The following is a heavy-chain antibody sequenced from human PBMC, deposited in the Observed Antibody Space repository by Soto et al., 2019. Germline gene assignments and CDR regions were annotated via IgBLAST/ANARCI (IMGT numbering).Heavy chain of an antibody. D-gene: IGHD3-22*01. Sequence: EVQLVESGGGLVKPGGSLRLSCAASGFTFSTYSMNWVRQAPGKGLEWVSSISSSSSYIYYADSVMGRFTISRDNAKNSLYLQMNSLRAEDTAVYYCARYDSSGYYWRYYYYGMDVWGQGTTVTVSS. J-gene: IGHJ6*02. CDR1: GFTFSTYS. V-gene: IGHV3-21*01. CDR3: ARYDSSGYYWRYYYYGMDV. CDR2: ISSSSSYI.